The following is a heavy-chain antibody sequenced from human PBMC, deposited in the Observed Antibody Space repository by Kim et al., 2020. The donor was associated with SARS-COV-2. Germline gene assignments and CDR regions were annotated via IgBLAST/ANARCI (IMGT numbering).Heavy chain of an antibody. V-gene: IGHV4-59*08. CDR2: IYYSGST. Sequence: SESLSLTCTVSGGSISSYYWSWIRQPPGKGLEWIGYIYYSGSTNYNPSIKSRVTISVDTSKNQFSLKLSSVTAGDTAGYYCARLSAGGAVDIWGQGTLVTVSS. CDR3: ARLSAGGAVDI. CDR1: GGSISSYY. D-gene: IGHD1-26*01. J-gene: IGHJ3*02.